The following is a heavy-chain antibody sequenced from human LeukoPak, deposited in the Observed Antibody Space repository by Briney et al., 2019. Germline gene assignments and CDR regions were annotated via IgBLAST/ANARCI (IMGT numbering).Heavy chain of an antibody. V-gene: IGHV5-51*01. CDR1: GYSFPTYW. Sequence: GESLKISCKGSGYSFPTYWIGWVRQMPGKGLEWMGIIYPGDADTRYSPSFQGQVTISADTSISTAYLQWSSLKASDTAMYYCARSLTVAREYNYGYGYWGQGTLVTVSS. CDR3: ARSLTVAREYNYGYGY. D-gene: IGHD5-18*01. CDR2: IYPGDADT. J-gene: IGHJ4*02.